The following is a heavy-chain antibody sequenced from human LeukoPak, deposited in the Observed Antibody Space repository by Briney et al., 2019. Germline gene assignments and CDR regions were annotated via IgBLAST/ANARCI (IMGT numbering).Heavy chain of an antibody. Sequence: GGSLRLSCAASGFTFSSYAMHWVRQAPGKGLEWVAVIWYDGSNKYYADSVKGRFTISRDNSKNTLYLQMNSLRAEDTAVYYCARDSIAVAGTQYYGMDVWGQGTTVTVSS. V-gene: IGHV3-33*08. D-gene: IGHD6-19*01. CDR1: GFTFSSYA. CDR3: ARDSIAVAGTQYYGMDV. J-gene: IGHJ6*02. CDR2: IWYDGSNK.